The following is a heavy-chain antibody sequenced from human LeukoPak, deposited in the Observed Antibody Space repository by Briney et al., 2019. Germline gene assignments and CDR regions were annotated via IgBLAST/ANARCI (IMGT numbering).Heavy chain of an antibody. J-gene: IGHJ4*02. CDR1: GGSISSGSYY. V-gene: IGHV4-61*02. CDR3: ARYFFEFRVRTIDY. Sequence: PSETLSLTCTVSGGSISSGSYYWSWIRQPAGKGLEWIGRIYTSGSTNYNPSLKSRVTISVDTSKNQFSLKLSSVTAADTTVYYCARYFFEFRVRTIDYWGQGTLVTVSS. D-gene: IGHD2/OR15-2a*01. CDR2: IYTSGST.